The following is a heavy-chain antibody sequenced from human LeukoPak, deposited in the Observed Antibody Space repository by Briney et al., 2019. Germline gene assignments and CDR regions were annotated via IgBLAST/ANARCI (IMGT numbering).Heavy chain of an antibody. CDR1: GGTFSSYA. V-gene: IGHV1-69*05. D-gene: IGHD6-6*01. J-gene: IGHJ4*02. CDR3: ARSFIAARPWYYFDY. Sequence: ASVKVSCKASGGTFSSYAISWVRQAPGQGLEWMGGIIPIFGTANYAQKFQGRVTITTGESTSTAYMELSSLRSEGTAVYYCARSFIAARPWYYFDYWGQGTLVTVSS. CDR2: IIPIFGTA.